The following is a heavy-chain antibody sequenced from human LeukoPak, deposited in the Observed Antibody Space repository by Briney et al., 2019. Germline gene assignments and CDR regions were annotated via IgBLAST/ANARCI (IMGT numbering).Heavy chain of an antibody. CDR1: GFTFSSYA. J-gene: IGHJ5*02. V-gene: IGHV3-9*01. Sequence: GGSLRLSCAASGFTFSSYAMHWVRQAPGKGLEWVSGISWNSGSIGYADSVKGRFTISRDNAKNSLYLQMNSLRAEDTALYYCAKDRRPYSSSWYELVNWFDPWGQGTLVTVSS. CDR2: ISWNSGSI. D-gene: IGHD6-13*01. CDR3: AKDRRPYSSSWYELVNWFDP.